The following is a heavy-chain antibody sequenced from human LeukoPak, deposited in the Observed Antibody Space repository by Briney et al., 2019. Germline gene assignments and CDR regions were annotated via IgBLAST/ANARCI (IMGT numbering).Heavy chain of an antibody. V-gene: IGHV2-5*02. Sequence: SGPTLVNPTQTLTLTCTFSGFSLSTSGVGVGWIRQPPGKALEWLALTYWDDDKRYSPSLKSRLTITKDTSKNQVVLTMTNMDPVDTATYYCAQYLVRGVIITSDAFDIWGQGTMVTVSS. D-gene: IGHD3-10*01. J-gene: IGHJ3*02. CDR3: AQYLVRGVIITSDAFDI. CDR2: TYWDDDK. CDR1: GFSLSTSGVG.